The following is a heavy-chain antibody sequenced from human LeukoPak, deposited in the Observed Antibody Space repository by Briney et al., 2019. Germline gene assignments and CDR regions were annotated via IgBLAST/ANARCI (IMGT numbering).Heavy chain of an antibody. V-gene: IGHV4-39*07. Sequence: PSETLSLTCTVSGGSLHTPNYYWRWVRQPPGKGLEGIGNIFYRGGTYYRPSLKSRVTISLDMSRNEFSLKVTSVAAEDTAVYYCAKSNGYGLIDIWGQGTMVTVSS. CDR1: GGSLHTPNYY. D-gene: IGHD3-10*01. CDR3: AKSNGYGLIDI. CDR2: IFYRGGT. J-gene: IGHJ3*02.